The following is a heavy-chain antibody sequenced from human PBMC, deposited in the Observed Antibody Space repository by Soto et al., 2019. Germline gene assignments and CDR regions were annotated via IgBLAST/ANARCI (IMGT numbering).Heavy chain of an antibody. CDR3: ARGPLYYYDSSGYYNY. V-gene: IGHV1-18*01. Sequence: GASVKFSCKASGYTFTSYGISCVRQAPGQGLEWMGWISAYNGNTNYAQKLQGRVTMTTDTSTSTAYMELRSLRSDDTAVYYCARGPLYYYDSSGYYNYWGQGTLVTVSS. CDR2: ISAYNGNT. CDR1: GYTFTSYG. J-gene: IGHJ4*02. D-gene: IGHD3-22*01.